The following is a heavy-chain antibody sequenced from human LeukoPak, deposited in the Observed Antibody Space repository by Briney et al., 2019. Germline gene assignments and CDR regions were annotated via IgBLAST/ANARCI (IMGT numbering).Heavy chain of an antibody. CDR1: GFNFANHA. CDR3: VREDTPATANY. CDR2: ISGGGDIT. J-gene: IGHJ4*02. V-gene: IGHV3-23*01. D-gene: IGHD2-21*02. Sequence: GGSLRLSCAASGFNFANHAMSWVRQTPGKGLEWVSAISGGGDITYYADSVTGRFTISRDNSKDTLFLQMHSLRPGDTAVYYCVREDTPATANYWGQGTLVTIS.